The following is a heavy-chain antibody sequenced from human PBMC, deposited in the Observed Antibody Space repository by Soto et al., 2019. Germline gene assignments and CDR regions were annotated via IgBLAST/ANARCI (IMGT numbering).Heavy chain of an antibody. Sequence: EVQLLESGGGLVQPGGSLRLSCAASGFTFSSYAMSWVRQAPGKGLEWVSAISGSGGSTYYADSVKGRFTISRDNSKNTLYLQMNSRRAEATALYYCANRVECSSSGLVLYNPIHGYNWFDPWGQGSLVTVSS. V-gene: IGHV3-23*01. CDR1: GFTFSSYA. J-gene: IGHJ5*02. D-gene: IGHD6-6*01. CDR2: ISGSGGST. CDR3: ANRVECSSSGLVLYNPIHGYNWFDP.